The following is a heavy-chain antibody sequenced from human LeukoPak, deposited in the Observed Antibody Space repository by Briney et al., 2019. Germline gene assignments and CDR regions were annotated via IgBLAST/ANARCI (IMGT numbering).Heavy chain of an antibody. D-gene: IGHD3-22*01. CDR1: GYTFTGYY. J-gene: IGHJ3*02. V-gene: IGHV1-2*02. CDR2: INPNSGGT. CDR3: ARDGGYYYGSSGYFI. Sequence: ASVKVSCKASGYTFTGYYMHWVRQAPGQGLEWMGWINPNSGGTNYAQKFQGRVTMTRDTSISTAYMELSRLRSDDTAVYYCARDGGYYYGSSGYFIWGQGTMVTVSS.